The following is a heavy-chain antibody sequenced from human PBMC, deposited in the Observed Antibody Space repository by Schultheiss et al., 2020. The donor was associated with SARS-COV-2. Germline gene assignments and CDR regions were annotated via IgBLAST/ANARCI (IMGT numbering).Heavy chain of an antibody. V-gene: IGHV1-18*01. J-gene: IGHJ3*02. CDR1: GYTLTSYG. CDR2: ISTYSGNT. CDR3: ARGGRLGGKHAFDI. D-gene: IGHD3/OR15-3a*01. Sequence: ASVKVSCKASGYTLTSYGISWVRQAPGEGLEWMGWISTYSGNTNYAQKLQGRVTMTTDTSTSTVYMELRSLRSDDTAVYYCARGGRLGGKHAFDIWGQGTMVTVSS.